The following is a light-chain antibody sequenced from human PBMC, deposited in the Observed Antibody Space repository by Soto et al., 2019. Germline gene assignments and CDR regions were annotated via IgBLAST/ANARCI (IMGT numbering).Light chain of an antibody. Sequence: EIVLTQSPVTLSLSPGERATLACRASQSVSRYLAWYQQKPGQAPRLLIYDTSISATGIPARFSGRGSWTDFTLTINSLEPEAFAIYDYQARNNWLGNFGQGTKVDIK. CDR3: QARNNWLGN. V-gene: IGKV3-11*01. J-gene: IGKJ1*01. CDR1: QSVSRY. CDR2: DTS.